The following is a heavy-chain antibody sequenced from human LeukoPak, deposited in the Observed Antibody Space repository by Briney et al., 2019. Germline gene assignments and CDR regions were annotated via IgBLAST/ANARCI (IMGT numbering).Heavy chain of an antibody. CDR1: GFTFSDHH. CDR3: AGSGYYLV. CDR2: ISGSGGAI. V-gene: IGHV3-11*01. J-gene: IGHJ4*02. Sequence: GGSLRLSCAASGFTFSDHHMSWVRQAPGKGLEWVAYISGSGGAIYYADSVKGRFTISRDNAKDSSYLQMNSLRAEDTAVNYCAGSGYYLVWGQGTLVTVSS. D-gene: IGHD3-22*01.